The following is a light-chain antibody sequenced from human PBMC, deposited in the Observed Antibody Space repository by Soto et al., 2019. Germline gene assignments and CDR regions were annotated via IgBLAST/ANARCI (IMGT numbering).Light chain of an antibody. CDR1: QSVSRTF. V-gene: IGKV3-20*01. CDR2: GAS. CDR3: QQYGSSPPWT. Sequence: EIVLTQSPGTLSLSPGERATLSCRASQSVSRTFLAWYQQKRGLPPRLLMYGASTRATGIPDRFSGSGSGTDFTLTISRLEPEDFAVYFCQQYGSSPPWTFGQGTK. J-gene: IGKJ1*01.